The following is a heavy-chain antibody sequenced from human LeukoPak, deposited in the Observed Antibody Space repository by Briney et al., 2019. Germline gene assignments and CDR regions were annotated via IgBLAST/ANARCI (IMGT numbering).Heavy chain of an antibody. D-gene: IGHD2-21*01. J-gene: IGHJ4*02. CDR3: AKAEPPSSIVAAFPDY. CDR1: GFTFGDYA. CDR2: ISHDGSNG. Sequence: PGGSLRLSCTTSGFTFGDYAMNWVRQAPGKGLEWVAGISHDGSNGYYADSVKGRLTISRDNFKNTVYLQMNSLRGDDTAVYYCAKAEPPSSIVAAFPDYWGQGTSVTVSA. V-gene: IGHV3-30*04.